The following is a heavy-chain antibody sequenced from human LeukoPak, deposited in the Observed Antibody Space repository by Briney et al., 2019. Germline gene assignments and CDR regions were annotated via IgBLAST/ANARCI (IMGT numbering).Heavy chain of an antibody. D-gene: IGHD2-2*01. V-gene: IGHV3-74*01. J-gene: IGHJ5*02. CDR3: ARVRITRANWFDP. CDR1: GFTFSDYW. CDR2: ILSDASST. Sequence: GGSLRLSCAASGFTFSDYWMLWVRQAPGKGLVWVSRILSDASSTSYADSVRGRFTISRDIAKNTLYLQMNSLRAEDTAVYYCARVRITRANWFDPWGQGTLVTVSS.